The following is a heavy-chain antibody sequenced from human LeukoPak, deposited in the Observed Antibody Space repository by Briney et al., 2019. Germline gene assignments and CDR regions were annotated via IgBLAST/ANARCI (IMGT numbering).Heavy chain of an antibody. CDR3: ARDLGYCSGGSCYSNWFDP. D-gene: IGHD2-15*01. CDR1: GGSISSYY. CDR2: IYTSGST. V-gene: IGHV4-4*07. J-gene: IGHJ5*02. Sequence: SETLSLTCTVSGGSISSYYWSWIRQPAGKGLEWIGRIYTSGSTNYNPSLKRRVTMSVDKSKNQFSLKLSSVTAADTAVYYCARDLGYCSGGSCYSNWFDPWGQGTLVTVSS.